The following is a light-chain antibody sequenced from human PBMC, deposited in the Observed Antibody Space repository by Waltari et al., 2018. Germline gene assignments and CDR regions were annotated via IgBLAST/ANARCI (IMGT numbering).Light chain of an antibody. Sequence: EIVLTQSPATLSLSPGERATLSCRASQSVGSNLAWYQHKPGQGPRLLIYDASSRATDIPARFSGSGSGTDFTLTISSLEPEDFAVYYCHQRGKLPLTFGPGTKVDFK. CDR2: DAS. CDR3: HQRGKLPLT. V-gene: IGKV3-11*01. J-gene: IGKJ3*01. CDR1: QSVGSN.